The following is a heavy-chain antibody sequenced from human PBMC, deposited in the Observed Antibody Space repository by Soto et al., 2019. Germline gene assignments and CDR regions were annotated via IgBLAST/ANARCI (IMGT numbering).Heavy chain of an antibody. D-gene: IGHD6-19*01. CDR3: ARAREDSSGWFDH. Sequence: QVQLVQSGAEVRKPGASVKVSCKASGYIFSGNYLHWVRRAPGQGLEWMAWINVKNGATNYAQKFRGRATVTRDTSISTTYLELSGLTSDDTAVYYCARAREDSSGWFDHWGQGTQVTVSP. V-gene: IGHV1-2*02. CDR2: INVKNGAT. J-gene: IGHJ5*02. CDR1: GYIFSGNY.